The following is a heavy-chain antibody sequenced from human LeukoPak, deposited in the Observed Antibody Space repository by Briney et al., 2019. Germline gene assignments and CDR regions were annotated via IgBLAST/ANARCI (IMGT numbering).Heavy chain of an antibody. CDR1: GFTFSSYW. CDR3: VRGGESTWS. J-gene: IGHJ5*02. V-gene: IGHV3-74*01. Sequence: GGSLRLSCAASGFTFSSYWMHWVRLAPGKGPVWVSRINNDGSGTTYADSVKGRFTISRDDAKNTLYLQMNSLGAEDTAVYYCVRGGESTWSWGQGTLVTVSS. CDR2: INNDGSGT. D-gene: IGHD2-15*01.